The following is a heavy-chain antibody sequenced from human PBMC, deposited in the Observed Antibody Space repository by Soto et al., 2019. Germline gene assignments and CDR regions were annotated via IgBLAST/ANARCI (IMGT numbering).Heavy chain of an antibody. V-gene: IGHV4-39*01. J-gene: IGHJ1*01. Sequence: QLQLQESGPGLVKPSETLSLTCTVSGGSISSSSYYWGWIRQPPGKGLEWIGSIYYSGSTYYNPSLKSRVTISVDTSKNQFSLKLSSVTAADTAVYYCASHGGNWDFQHWGQGTLVTVSS. CDR1: GGSISSSSYY. CDR3: ASHGGNWDFQH. D-gene: IGHD7-27*01. CDR2: IYYSGST.